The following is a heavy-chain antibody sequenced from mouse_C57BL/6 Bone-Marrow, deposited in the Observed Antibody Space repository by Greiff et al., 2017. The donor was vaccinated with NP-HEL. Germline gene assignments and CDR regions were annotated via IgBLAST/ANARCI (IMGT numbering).Heavy chain of an antibody. V-gene: IGHV14-4*01. D-gene: IGHD1-1*01. Sequence: EVQLQQSGAELVRPGASVKLSCTASGFNIKDDYMHWVKQRPEQGLEWIGWIDPENGDTEYASKFQGKATITADTSSNTAYLQLSSLTSEDTAVYDCTPYYYGSSWYFDVSGTGTTVTVSS. J-gene: IGHJ1*03. CDR2: IDPENGDT. CDR1: GFNIKDDY. CDR3: TPYYYGSSWYFDV.